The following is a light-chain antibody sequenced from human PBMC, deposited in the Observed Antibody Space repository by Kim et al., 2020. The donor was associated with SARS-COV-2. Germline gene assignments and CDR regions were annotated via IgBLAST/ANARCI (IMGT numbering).Light chain of an antibody. Sequence: GDRVTITCRTSQSVHSWMAWYQQKLRKAPKLLIYKASILESGVPSRFSGSGSETEFTLTISSLQPDDFATYYCQRHNKAFGQGTKVDIK. V-gene: IGKV1-5*03. J-gene: IGKJ1*01. CDR3: QRHNKA. CDR2: KAS. CDR1: QSVHSW.